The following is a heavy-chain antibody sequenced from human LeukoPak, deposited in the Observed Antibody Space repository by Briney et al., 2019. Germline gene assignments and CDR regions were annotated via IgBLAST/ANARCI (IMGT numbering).Heavy chain of an antibody. D-gene: IGHD6-19*01. Sequence: GGSLRLSCAASGFSVSTNYMSWVRQAPGKGLEWVSVIYGGGSTYYADSVKGRFTISRDTPKNTLYLQMNSLRVEDTAVYYCASWPVGWYGEDSWGQGTLVTVSS. J-gene: IGHJ4*02. CDR1: GFSVSTNY. CDR3: ASWPVGWYGEDS. CDR2: IYGGGST. V-gene: IGHV3-53*01.